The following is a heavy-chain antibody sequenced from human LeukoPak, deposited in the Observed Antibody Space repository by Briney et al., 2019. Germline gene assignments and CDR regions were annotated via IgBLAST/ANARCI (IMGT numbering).Heavy chain of an antibody. Sequence: PGGSLKLSCAASGFTFNGSAMHWVRQASGKGLEWVGRIRSKANSYATAYAASVKGRFTISRDDSKNTAYLQMNSLRAEDTAVYYCAGVSVRVSVVHGMDVWGPGSTVTVSS. CDR3: AGVSVRVSVVHGMDV. D-gene: IGHD4-23*01. CDR2: IRSKANSYAT. CDR1: GFTFNGSA. J-gene: IGHJ6*02. V-gene: IGHV3-73*01.